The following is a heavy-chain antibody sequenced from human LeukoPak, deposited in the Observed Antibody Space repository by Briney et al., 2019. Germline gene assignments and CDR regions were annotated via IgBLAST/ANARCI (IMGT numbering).Heavy chain of an antibody. Sequence: GGSLRLSCAASGFTFSSYAMSWVRQAPGKGLEWVSAISGSGGSTYYADSVKGRFTISRDNSKNTLYLQMNGLRAEDTAVYYCAKRYPYSSSGELGSGDAFDIWGQGTMVTVSS. CDR1: GFTFSSYA. V-gene: IGHV3-23*01. J-gene: IGHJ3*02. CDR3: AKRYPYSSSGELGSGDAFDI. CDR2: ISGSGGST. D-gene: IGHD6-13*01.